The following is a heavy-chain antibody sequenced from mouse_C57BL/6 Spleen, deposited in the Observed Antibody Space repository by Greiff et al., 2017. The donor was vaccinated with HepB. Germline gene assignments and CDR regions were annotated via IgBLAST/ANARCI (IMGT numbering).Heavy chain of an antibody. J-gene: IGHJ2*01. Sequence: EVQGVESGGGLVKPGGSLKLSCAASGFTFSDYGMHWVRQAPEKGLEWVAYISSGSSTIYYADTVKGRFTISRDNAKNTLFLQMTRLRSEDTAMYYCDSNIYYYRSSYDYFDYWGQGTTLTVSS. V-gene: IGHV5-17*01. CDR1: GFTFSDYG. CDR2: ISSGSSTI. D-gene: IGHD1-1*01. CDR3: DSNIYYYRSSYDYFDY.